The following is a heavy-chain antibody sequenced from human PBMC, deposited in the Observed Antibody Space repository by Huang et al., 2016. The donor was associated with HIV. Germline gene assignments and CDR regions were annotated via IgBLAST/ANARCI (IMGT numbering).Heavy chain of an antibody. CDR3: TTGTRDYLNAFDI. D-gene: IGHD1-7*01. V-gene: IGHV3-15*07. Sequence: EVQLVESGGGLVKPGGSLRLSCEVSGFSFSSAWMNWVRQAPGKGLEWVGRIKSKTERGKTDYAAPVKGRCTISRDDSKNTLYLQMNSLKTEDTGVYYCTTGTRDYLNAFDIWGQGTKVTVSS. CDR1: GFSFSSAW. CDR2: IKSKTERGKT. J-gene: IGHJ3*02.